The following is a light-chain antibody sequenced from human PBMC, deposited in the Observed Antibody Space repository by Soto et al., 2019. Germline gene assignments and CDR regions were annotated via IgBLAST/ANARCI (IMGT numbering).Light chain of an antibody. CDR3: QQYGSSPRT. CDR1: QSVSSSY. V-gene: IGKV3-20*01. J-gene: IGKJ1*01. Sequence: ETVLTQSPGTLSLSPGERATLSCRASQSVSSSYLAWYQQKPGQAPRLLIYGASSRATGIPDRLSGSGSGTDFTLTISGLEHEDVAVYYCQQYGSSPRTFGQGTKVDIK. CDR2: GAS.